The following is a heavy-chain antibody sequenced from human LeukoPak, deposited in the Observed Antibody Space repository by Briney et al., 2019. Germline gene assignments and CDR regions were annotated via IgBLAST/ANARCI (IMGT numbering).Heavy chain of an antibody. CDR1: GLTFSSYA. CDR3: TGRYPDDY. V-gene: IGHV3-23*01. J-gene: IGHJ4*02. CDR2: ISGSGSST. Sequence: GGSLRLSCAASGLTFSSYAMSWVRQAPGRGLEWVSAISGSGSSTYYADSVKGRFTISRDNSKSTLYLQMNSLRAEDTAVYYCTGRYPDDYWGQGTLVTVSS. D-gene: IGHD1-1*01.